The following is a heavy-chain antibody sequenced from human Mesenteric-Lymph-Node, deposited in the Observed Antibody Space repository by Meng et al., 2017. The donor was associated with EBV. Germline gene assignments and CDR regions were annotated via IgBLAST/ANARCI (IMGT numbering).Heavy chain of an antibody. CDR1: GGSISSTKW. J-gene: IGHJ4*02. Sequence: QVQLQESGPGLVKPSGTLSLTCAASGGSISSTKWWGWVRQPPGKGLEWIGEIFHTGSTNYNPSLKSRLTMSVDKSKNQLSLKLTSVTAADTAVYYCATVGDYGDYVGLDNWGQGTLVTVSS. V-gene: IGHV4-4*02. D-gene: IGHD4-17*01. CDR3: ATVGDYGDYVGLDN. CDR2: IFHTGST.